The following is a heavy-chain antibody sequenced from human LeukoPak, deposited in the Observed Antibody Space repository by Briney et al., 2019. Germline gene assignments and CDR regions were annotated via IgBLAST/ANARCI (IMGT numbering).Heavy chain of an antibody. CDR2: INPNSGGT. J-gene: IGHJ6*02. V-gene: IGHV1-2*02. Sequence: ASVKVSCKASGYTFTGYYVSWVRQAPGQGLEWMGWINPNSGGTNFAQKFQGRVTMTTDTSISTAYMELSRLRSDDTAVYYCARGVAAAGRDYYYGMDVWGQGTTVTVSS. CDR1: GYTFTGYY. CDR3: ARGVAAAGRDYYYGMDV. D-gene: IGHD6-13*01.